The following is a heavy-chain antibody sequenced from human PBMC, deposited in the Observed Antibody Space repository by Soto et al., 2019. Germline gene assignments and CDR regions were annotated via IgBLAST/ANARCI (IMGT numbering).Heavy chain of an antibody. Sequence: SVKVSCKASGGTFSSYTISWVRQAPGQGLEWMGRIIPILGIANYAQKLQGRVTITTDKSTSTAYMELSSLRSEDTAVYYCARDVVVVTAGAFDIWGQGTMVTVSS. V-gene: IGHV1-69*04. J-gene: IGHJ3*02. CDR1: GGTFSSYT. CDR2: IIPILGIA. CDR3: ARDVVVVTAGAFDI. D-gene: IGHD2-21*02.